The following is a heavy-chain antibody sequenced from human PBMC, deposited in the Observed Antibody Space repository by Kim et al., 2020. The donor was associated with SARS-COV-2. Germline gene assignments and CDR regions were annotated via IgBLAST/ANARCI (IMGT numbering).Heavy chain of an antibody. V-gene: IGHV4-59*01. CDR2: IYYSGNT. CDR3: ARSEGRGSWHKVDY. CDR1: SDSISSYF. D-gene: IGHD6-13*01. J-gene: IGHJ4*02. Sequence: SESLSLTCIVSSDSISSYFWSWIRQFPGKGLEWLGYIYYSGNTDNNPSLKSRFTISWDTSTNQFSLKLTSVTDADRAAFYCARSEGRGSWHKVDYWGQGT.